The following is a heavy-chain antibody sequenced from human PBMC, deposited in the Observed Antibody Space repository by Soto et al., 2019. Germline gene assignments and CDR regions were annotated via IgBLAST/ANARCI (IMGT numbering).Heavy chain of an antibody. CDR3: ASRDPGTSVDY. D-gene: IGHD1-7*01. CDR1: GGSFTSNNW. V-gene: IGHV4-4*02. J-gene: IGHJ4*02. CDR2: IYRTGST. Sequence: SETLSLTCAVSGGSFTSNNWWTWVRRPPGQGLEWIGEIYRTGSTNYNPSLKSRVTISLDKSENQFSLKVTSLTAADTAVYYCASRDPGTSVDYWGQGTLVTVSS.